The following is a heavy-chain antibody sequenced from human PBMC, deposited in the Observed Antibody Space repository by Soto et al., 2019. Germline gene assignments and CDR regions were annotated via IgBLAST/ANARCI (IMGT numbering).Heavy chain of an antibody. Sequence: GASVKVSCKASGYTFSSYGISWVRQAPGQGLEWMGWISGYNGNTNYAQKLQGRVTMTIDTSTSTGYMELRSLRSDDTAVYYCARDRGGDGMDVWGQGTTVTVAS. D-gene: IGHD3-16*01. CDR3: ARDRGGDGMDV. CDR1: GYTFSSYG. V-gene: IGHV1-18*01. J-gene: IGHJ6*02. CDR2: ISGYNGNT.